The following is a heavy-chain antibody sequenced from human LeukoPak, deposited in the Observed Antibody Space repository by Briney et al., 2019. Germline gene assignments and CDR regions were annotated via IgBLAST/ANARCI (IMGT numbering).Heavy chain of an antibody. V-gene: IGHV4-34*01. CDR3: ARGVWPHRRVPRNQYYGSGSYLGPLDY. D-gene: IGHD3-10*01. J-gene: IGHJ4*02. CDR2: INHSGST. Sequence: PSETLSLTCAVYGGSFSGYYRSWIRQPPGKGLEWIGEINHSGSTNYNPSLKSRVTISVDTSKNQFSLKLSSVTAADTAVYYCARGVWPHRRVPRNQYYGSGSYLGPLDYWGQGTLVTVSS. CDR1: GGSFSGYY.